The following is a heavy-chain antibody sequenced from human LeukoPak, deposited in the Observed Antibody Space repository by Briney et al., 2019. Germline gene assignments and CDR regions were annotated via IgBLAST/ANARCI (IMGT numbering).Heavy chain of an antibody. D-gene: IGHD1-26*01. Sequence: GSSVKVSCKASGGTFSNYAISWVRQAPGQGLEWMGGIIPILGTSNYAQKFQDRLTITADESTSTASLELSSLTSADTAVYYCAREVSGTYCDYWGQGSLVTVSS. J-gene: IGHJ4*02. CDR3: AREVSGTYCDY. CDR1: GGTFSNYA. CDR2: IIPILGTS. V-gene: IGHV1-69*01.